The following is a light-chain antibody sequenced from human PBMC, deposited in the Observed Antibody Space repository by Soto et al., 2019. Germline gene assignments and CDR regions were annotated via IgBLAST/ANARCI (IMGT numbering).Light chain of an antibody. J-gene: IGKJ4*01. CDR2: ESS. V-gene: IGKV3D-20*02. Sequence: EIVLTQSPGTLSLSPVERATLSCMASQSVSSSYLVWYQQKPGQAPRLLIYESSNRASGIPARFSGSGSGTDFTLTISRLEPEDFALYFCQQRSRWPHTFGGGTKVDIK. CDR1: QSVSSSY. CDR3: QQRSRWPHT.